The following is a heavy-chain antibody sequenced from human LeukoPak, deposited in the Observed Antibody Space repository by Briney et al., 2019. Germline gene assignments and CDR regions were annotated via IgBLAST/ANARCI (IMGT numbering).Heavy chain of an antibody. V-gene: IGHV3-7*01. CDR2: LKEDGSQK. CDR3: ARIGYSSSSLDY. J-gene: IGHJ4*02. CDR1: GFTFSNYW. Sequence: GGSLRLSCAASGFTFSNYWMSWVRQAPGKGLEWVANLKEDGSQKYDVESVKGRFTISRDNAKNSLFLQMKSLRAEDTVVYYCARIGYSSSSLDYWGQGTLVTVSS. D-gene: IGHD6-13*01.